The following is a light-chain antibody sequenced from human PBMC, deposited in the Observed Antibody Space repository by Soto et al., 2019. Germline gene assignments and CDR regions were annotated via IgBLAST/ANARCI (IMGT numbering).Light chain of an antibody. CDR3: QHYVNWPLT. CDR2: GAS. V-gene: IGKV3-15*01. Sequence: EIVMTHSPSTLSVSPGEGATLACRASQSVIANLAWYQQKPGQAPRLLIYGASTRATGVPVRLSGSGSGTDFTLTISSLEPEDFAVYYCQHYVNWPLTFGGGTKVDIK. CDR1: QSVIAN. J-gene: IGKJ4*01.